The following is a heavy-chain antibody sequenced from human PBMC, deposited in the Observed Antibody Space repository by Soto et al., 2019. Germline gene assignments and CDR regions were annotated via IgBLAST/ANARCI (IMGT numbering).Heavy chain of an antibody. CDR2: INPNSGGT. CDR1: GYTFTGYY. D-gene: IGHD6-13*01. V-gene: IGHV1-2*04. J-gene: IGHJ6*02. Sequence: GASVKVSCKASGYTFTGYYMHWVRQAPGQGLEWMGWINPNSGGTNYAQKFQGWVTMTRDTSISTAYMELSRLRYDDTAVYYCARDQGVHSSSQPLYGMDVWGQGTTVTVSS. CDR3: ARDQGVHSSSQPLYGMDV.